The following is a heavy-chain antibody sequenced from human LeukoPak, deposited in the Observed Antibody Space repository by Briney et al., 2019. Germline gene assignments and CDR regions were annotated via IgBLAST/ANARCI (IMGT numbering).Heavy chain of an antibody. Sequence: GGSLRLSCAASGFTVSSHYMTWVRQAPGKGLEWVSVLYSGGSAYYADSVKGRFTTSRDNSKNTLYLQMNSLRAEDTAVYYCARARGYSDAFDIWGQGTMVTVSS. CDR1: GFTVSSHY. CDR3: ARARGYSDAFDI. D-gene: IGHD5-18*01. J-gene: IGHJ3*02. CDR2: LYSGGSA. V-gene: IGHV3-53*01.